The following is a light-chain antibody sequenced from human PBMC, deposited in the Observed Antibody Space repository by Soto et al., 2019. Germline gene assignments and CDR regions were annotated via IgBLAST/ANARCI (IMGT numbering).Light chain of an antibody. V-gene: IGKV3-20*01. Sequence: EIVLTQSPCTLSVSAGDRATLSCRASQSVSSSYLAWYQQKPGQAPRLLIYGASSRATGIPERFSGSGSGTDFTLTISRLEPEDFAVYYCQQYCTSLWTFGQGTKVEIK. CDR3: QQYCTSLWT. CDR1: QSVSSSY. J-gene: IGKJ1*01. CDR2: GAS.